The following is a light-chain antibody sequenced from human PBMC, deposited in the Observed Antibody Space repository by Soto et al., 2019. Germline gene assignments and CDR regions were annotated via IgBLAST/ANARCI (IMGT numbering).Light chain of an antibody. CDR2: TNT. CDR3: QSYADSLTGHV. Sequence: QSAPTQPPSVSGAPGQRVTISCTGSSSNIGAGYAVHWYQHLPGTAPKLLISTNTNRPSGVPDRFSASKSGTSASLAIFGLQAEDEAYYYCQSYADSLTGHVFGAGTKVTVL. V-gene: IGLV1-40*01. CDR1: SSNIGAGYA. J-gene: IGLJ1*01.